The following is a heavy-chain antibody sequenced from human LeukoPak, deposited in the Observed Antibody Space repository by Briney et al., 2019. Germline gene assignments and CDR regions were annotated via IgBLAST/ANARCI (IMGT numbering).Heavy chain of an antibody. CDR3: ARTARYDFWSCYPPSAGRIRNWFDP. D-gene: IGHD3-3*01. CDR1: GGSFSGYY. Sequence: SETLSLTCAVYGGSFSGYYWGWIRQPPGKGLEWIGEINHSGSTNYNPSLKSRVTISVDTSKNQFSLKLSSVTAADTAVYYCARTARYDFWSCYPPSAGRIRNWFDPWGEGTLVTVSS. CDR2: INHSGST. V-gene: IGHV4-34*01. J-gene: IGHJ5*02.